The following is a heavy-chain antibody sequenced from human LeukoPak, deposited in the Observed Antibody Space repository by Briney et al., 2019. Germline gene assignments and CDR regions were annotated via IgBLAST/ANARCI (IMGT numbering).Heavy chain of an antibody. V-gene: IGHV3-21*01. CDR2: ISSSSSYI. J-gene: IGHJ6*02. CDR1: GFTFSSYS. D-gene: IGHD2-15*01. CDR3: AREPSVVVVAATRVYYGMDV. Sequence: GGSLRLSCAASGFTFSSYSMNWVRQAPGKGLEWVSSISSSSSYIYYADSVKGRFTISRDNAKNSLYLQMNSLRAEDTAVYYCAREPSVVVVAATRVYYGMDVWGQGTTVTVSS.